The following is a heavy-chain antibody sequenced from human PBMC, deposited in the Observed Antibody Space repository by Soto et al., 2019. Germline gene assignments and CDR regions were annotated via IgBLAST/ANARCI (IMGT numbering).Heavy chain of an antibody. CDR3: ASLSRGYSYGGGYYFDY. J-gene: IGHJ4*02. V-gene: IGHV4-39*01. CDR2: IYYSGST. Sequence: QLQLQESGPGLVKPSETLSLTCTVSGGSISSSSYYWGWIRQPPGKGLEWIGSIYYSGSTYYNPSLKSRVTISVDTSKNQFSLKLSSVTAADTAVYYCASLSRGYSYGGGYYFDYWGQGTLVTVSS. D-gene: IGHD5-18*01. CDR1: GGSISSSSYY.